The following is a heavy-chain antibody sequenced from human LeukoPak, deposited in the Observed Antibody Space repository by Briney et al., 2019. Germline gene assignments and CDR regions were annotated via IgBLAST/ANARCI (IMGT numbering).Heavy chain of an antibody. D-gene: IGHD5-18*01. V-gene: IGHV3-21*01. CDR3: ARDLYSYGFEGYYYYMDV. CDR2: ISSSSSYI. J-gene: IGHJ6*03. CDR1: GLTFSTYT. Sequence: PGGSLRLSCAASGLTFSTYTMNWVRQAPGKGLEWVSSISSSSSYIYYADSVKGRFTISRDNAKNSLYLQMNSLRAEDTAVYYCARDLYSYGFEGYYYYMDVWGKGTTVTVSS.